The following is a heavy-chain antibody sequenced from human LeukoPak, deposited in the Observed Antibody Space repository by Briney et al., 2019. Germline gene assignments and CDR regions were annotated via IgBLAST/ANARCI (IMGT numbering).Heavy chain of an antibody. V-gene: IGHV4-39*07. CDR2: IYYSGST. J-gene: IGHJ1*01. CDR1: GGSISSSSYY. CDR3: ARGPGFGEPYFQH. D-gene: IGHD3-10*01. Sequence: PSETLSLTCTVSGGSISSSSYYWGWIRQPPGKGLEWIGSIYYSGSTYYNPSLKSRVTISVDTSKNQFSLKLSSVTAADMAVYYCARGPGFGEPYFQHWGQGTLVTVSS.